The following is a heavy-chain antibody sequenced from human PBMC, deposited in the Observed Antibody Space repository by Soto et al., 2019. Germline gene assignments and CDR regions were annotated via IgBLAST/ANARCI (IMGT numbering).Heavy chain of an antibody. CDR1: GFTMSDHY. CDR3: ARGLNSFDN. CDR2: SRSKPKSYTA. Sequence: EVQLVESGGGLVQPGGSLRLSCAASGFTMSDHYMDWVRQAPGKGLEWVARSRSKPKSYTAEYAASVRGRFTISRDESKSSLFLQMNSLKTEDTAVYYCARGLNSFDNWGQGTLVTVSS. D-gene: IGHD1-26*01. V-gene: IGHV3-72*01. J-gene: IGHJ4*02.